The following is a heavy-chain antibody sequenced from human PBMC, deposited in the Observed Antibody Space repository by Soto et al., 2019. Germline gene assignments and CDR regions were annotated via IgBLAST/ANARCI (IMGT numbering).Heavy chain of an antibody. V-gene: IGHV1-58*01. CDR3: AEDGYDSPTGY. D-gene: IGHD3-22*01. J-gene: IGHJ4*02. CDR1: GFPFTSSA. Sequence: SVKGSCKASGFPFTSSALRWVRQARGQRLEWIGWIVVGSGNTNYAQKFQERVTITRDMSTSTAYMELSSLRSEDTAVYYCAEDGYDSPTGYCGQGTLVTVSS. CDR2: IVVGSGNT.